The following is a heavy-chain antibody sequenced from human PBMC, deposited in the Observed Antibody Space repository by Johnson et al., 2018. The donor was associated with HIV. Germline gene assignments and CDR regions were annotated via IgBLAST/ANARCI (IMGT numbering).Heavy chain of an antibody. Sequence: VQLVESGGGVVRPGGSLRLSCAASGFTFDDYAMHWVRQAPGKGLEWVSVIYSGGSTYYADSVKGRFTISRDNSKNTLYLQMNSLRAEDTAVYYCARYLTEKTPNAFDIWGQGTMVTVSS. CDR1: GFTFDDYA. J-gene: IGHJ3*02. V-gene: IGHV3-66*01. CDR3: ARYLTEKTPNAFDI. CDR2: IYSGGST. D-gene: IGHD2-15*01.